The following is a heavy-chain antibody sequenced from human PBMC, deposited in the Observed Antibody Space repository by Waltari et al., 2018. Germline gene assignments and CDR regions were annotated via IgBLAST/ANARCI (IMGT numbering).Heavy chain of an antibody. J-gene: IGHJ4*02. V-gene: IGHV4-59*01. Sequence: QVQLQESGPGLVKPSEPLSLTCTVSGGSISSYYWSWIRQPPGKGLEWIGYIYYSGSTNYTPSLKSRVTISVDTSKNQFSLKLSSVTAADTAVYYCARWTQRCSFDYWGQGTLVTVSS. CDR2: IYYSGST. CDR1: GGSISSYY. CDR3: ARWTQRCSFDY. D-gene: IGHD5-18*01.